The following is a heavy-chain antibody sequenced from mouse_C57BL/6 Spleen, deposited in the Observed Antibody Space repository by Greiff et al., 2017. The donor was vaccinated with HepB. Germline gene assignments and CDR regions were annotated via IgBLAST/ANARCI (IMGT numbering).Heavy chain of an antibody. CDR2: ISSGGDYI. CDR3: TRDCYDVSPCC. CDR1: GFTFSSYA. V-gene: IGHV5-9-1*02. D-gene: IGHD2-3*01. J-gene: IGHJ2*01. Sequence: EVQLVESGAGLVKPGGSLKLSCAASGFTFSSYAMSWVRQTPEKRLEWVAYISSGGDYIYYADTVKGRFTISRDNARNTRYLQMSSLKSEDTALYYCTRDCYDVSPCCWGNGTTLTVS.